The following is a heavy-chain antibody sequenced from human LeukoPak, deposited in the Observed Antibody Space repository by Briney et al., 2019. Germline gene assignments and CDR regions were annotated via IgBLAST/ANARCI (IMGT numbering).Heavy chain of an antibody. CDR3: AKGAFERFGEPSDY. D-gene: IGHD3-10*01. Sequence: GGSLRLSCAASGFTFTSYAMSWVRQAPGKGLEWVSCISGSGGYTYYPGSVKGRFTISRDNSKNTLYLQMNSLRAEDTAVYYCAKGAFERFGEPSDYWGQGTLVTVSS. CDR1: GFTFTSYA. CDR2: ISGSGGYT. V-gene: IGHV3-23*01. J-gene: IGHJ4*02.